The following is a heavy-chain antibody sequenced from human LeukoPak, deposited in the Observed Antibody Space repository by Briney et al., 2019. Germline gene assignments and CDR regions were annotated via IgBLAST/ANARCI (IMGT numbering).Heavy chain of an antibody. V-gene: IGHV4-59*01. D-gene: IGHD4-17*01. J-gene: IGHJ4*02. CDR3: ARASTVTTWSAAELRLDY. Sequence: SETLSLTCTVSGGSISSYYWSWIRQPPGKGLEWIGYIYYSGSTNYNPSLKGRVTISLDTSKNQFSLKLSSVTAADTAVYYCARASTVTTWSAAELRLDYWGQGTLVTVSS. CDR2: IYYSGST. CDR1: GGSISSYY.